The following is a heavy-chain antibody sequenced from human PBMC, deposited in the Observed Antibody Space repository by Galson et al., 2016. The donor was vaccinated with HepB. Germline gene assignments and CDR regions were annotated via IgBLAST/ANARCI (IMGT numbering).Heavy chain of an antibody. V-gene: IGHV3-33*01. J-gene: IGHJ3*02. CDR3: ARDAFPDDACDI. D-gene: IGHD3-16*01. CDR2: IWYDGSNQ. Sequence: QAPGKGLEWVAVIWYDGSNQYYANSVKGRFTISRDISKNTLHLQMNSLRAEDTALYYCARDAFPDDACDIWGQGTMVTVSS.